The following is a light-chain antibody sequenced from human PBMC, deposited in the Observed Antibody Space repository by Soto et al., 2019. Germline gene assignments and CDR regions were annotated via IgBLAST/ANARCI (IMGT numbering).Light chain of an antibody. CDR1: QTISSW. Sequence: STLSGSVGDRVTITCRASQTISSWLAWYQQKPGKAPKLLIYAASSLQTGVSSRFSGSGSGTDFTLTISNLQPEDFATYYCQQTSSTPTFGGGTKVDIK. J-gene: IGKJ4*01. CDR3: QQTSSTPT. CDR2: AAS. V-gene: IGKV1-39*01.